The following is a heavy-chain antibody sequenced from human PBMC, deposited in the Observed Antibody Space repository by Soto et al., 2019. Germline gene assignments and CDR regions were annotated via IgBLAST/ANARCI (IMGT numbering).Heavy chain of an antibody. CDR1: GYTFTSYG. V-gene: IGHV1-18*01. D-gene: IGHD3-16*02. Sequence: QVQLVQSGAEVKKPGASVKVSCKASGYTFTSYGISWVRQAPGQGLEWMGWISAYNGNTNYAQKLQGRVTMTTDTSTSTAYMELRSLRSDDTAVYYCERDLVDYDYVWGSYRYIGYFDYWGQGTLVTVSS. J-gene: IGHJ4*02. CDR3: ERDLVDYDYVWGSYRYIGYFDY. CDR2: ISAYNGNT.